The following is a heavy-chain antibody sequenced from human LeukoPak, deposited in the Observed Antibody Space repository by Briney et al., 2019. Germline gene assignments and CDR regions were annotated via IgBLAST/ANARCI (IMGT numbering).Heavy chain of an antibody. D-gene: IGHD6-19*01. J-gene: IGHJ4*02. V-gene: IGHV3-48*04. CDR1: GFTFSSYG. CDR2: ISPGGDAV. Sequence: PGRSLRLSCAASGFTFSSYGMHWVRQAPGKGLEWVAYISPGGDAVYFADSVRGRITISRDNAKNSLFLQMSSLTAEDTAVYYCSGGRDITVAGPGGYFDYWGQGSLVTVSS. CDR3: SGGRDITVAGPGGYFDY.